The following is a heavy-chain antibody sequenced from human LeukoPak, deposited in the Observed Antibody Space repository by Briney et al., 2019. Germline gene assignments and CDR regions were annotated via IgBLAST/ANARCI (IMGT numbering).Heavy chain of an antibody. J-gene: IGHJ5*02. V-gene: IGHV1-18*04. CDR3: AQTERKYSGYFS. D-gene: IGHD5-12*01. Sequence: ASVKVSCKASGYTFTGYHVHWVRQAPGQGLEWMGWISAYNGNTNYAQKLQGRVTMTTDTSTSTAYMELRSLRSDDTAVYYCAQTERKYSGYFSWGQGTLVTVSS. CDR1: GYTFTGYH. CDR2: ISAYNGNT.